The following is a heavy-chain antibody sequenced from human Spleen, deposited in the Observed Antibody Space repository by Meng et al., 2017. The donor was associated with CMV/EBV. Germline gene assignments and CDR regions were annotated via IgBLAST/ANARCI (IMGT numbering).Heavy chain of an antibody. CDR3: ARAWLIAAPPGY. D-gene: IGHD6-6*01. Sequence: SCKASGYTFTSYYMHWVRQAPGQGLEWMGIINPSGGSTSYAQKFQGRVTMTRDTSTSTVYMELSSLRSEDTAVYYCARAWLIAAPPGYWGQGTLVTVSS. CDR1: GYTFTSYY. J-gene: IGHJ4*02. CDR2: INPSGGST. V-gene: IGHV1-46*01.